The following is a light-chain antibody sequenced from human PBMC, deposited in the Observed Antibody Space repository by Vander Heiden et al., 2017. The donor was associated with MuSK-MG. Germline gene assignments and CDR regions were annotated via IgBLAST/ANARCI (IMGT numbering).Light chain of an antibody. Sequence: DSDMTQTPSSLSASVGDRVTITCKASQDISNYLAWYQQKPGKAPKLLIYDASNWATGVPSRFSGSGSGPDFTFTISSLQPEDIATYSCQQYDNVPLFTFGHGTKLDIK. V-gene: IGKV1-33*01. J-gene: IGKJ3*01. CDR2: DAS. CDR1: QDISNY. CDR3: QQYDNVPLFT.